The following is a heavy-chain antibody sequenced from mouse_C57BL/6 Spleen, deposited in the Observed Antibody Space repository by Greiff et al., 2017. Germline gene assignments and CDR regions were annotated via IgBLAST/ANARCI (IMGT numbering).Heavy chain of an antibody. D-gene: IGHD1-3*01. J-gene: IGHJ4*01. V-gene: IGHV1-47*01. CDR2: FHPYNDDT. Sequence: VQLVESGAELVKPGASVKLSCKASGYTFTTYPIEWRKQTHGKGLEWIGYFHPYNDDTKYNDKFKGKATLTVEKASSTVSVELSRLTSEDSAVYYCARRVGNYAMDYWGQGTSVTVSS. CDR3: ARRVGNYAMDY. CDR1: GYTFTTYP.